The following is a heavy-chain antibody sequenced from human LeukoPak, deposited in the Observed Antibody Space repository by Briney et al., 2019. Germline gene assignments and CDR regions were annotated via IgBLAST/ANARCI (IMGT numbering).Heavy chain of an antibody. J-gene: IGHJ3*02. V-gene: IGHV4-59*01. CDR1: GGSISSYY. D-gene: IGHD3-22*01. Sequence: SETLSLTCTVSGGSISSYYWSWIRQPPGKGLEWIGYIYYSGSTNYNPSLKSRVTISVDTSKNQFPLKLSSVTAADTAVYYCARANYYDSSGYSGDAFDIWGQGTMVTVSS. CDR2: IYYSGST. CDR3: ARANYYDSSGYSGDAFDI.